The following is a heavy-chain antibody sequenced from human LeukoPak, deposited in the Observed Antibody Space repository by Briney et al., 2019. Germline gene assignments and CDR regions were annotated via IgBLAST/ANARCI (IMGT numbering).Heavy chain of an antibody. CDR3: ARWRPRGGSSSYQFDY. V-gene: IGHV4-34*01. Sequence: SEALSLTCTVSGGSISSYYWSWIRQPPGKGLEWIGEINHSGSTNYNPSLKSRVTISVDTSKNQFSLKLSSVIAAGTAVYYCARWRPRGGSSSYQFDYWGQGTLVTVSS. D-gene: IGHD6-13*01. CDR1: GGSISSYY. CDR2: INHSGST. J-gene: IGHJ4*02.